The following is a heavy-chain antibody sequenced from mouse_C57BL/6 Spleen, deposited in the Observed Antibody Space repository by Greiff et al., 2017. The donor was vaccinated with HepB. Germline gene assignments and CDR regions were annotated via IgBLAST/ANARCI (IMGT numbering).Heavy chain of an antibody. J-gene: IGHJ2*01. V-gene: IGHV1-7*01. CDR2: INPSSGYT. D-gene: IGHD3-2*02. CDR1: GYTFTSYW. CDR3: ATAQATLDY. Sequence: QVQLKESGAELAKPGASVKLSCKASGYTFTSYWMHWVKQRPGQGLEWIGYINPSSGYTKYNQKFKDRATLTADKSSSTAYMQLSSLTYEDSAVYYCATAQATLDYWGQGTTLTVSS.